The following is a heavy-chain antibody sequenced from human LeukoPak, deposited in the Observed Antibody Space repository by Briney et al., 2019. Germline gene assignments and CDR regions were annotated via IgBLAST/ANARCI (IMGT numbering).Heavy chain of an antibody. D-gene: IGHD6-19*01. CDR1: GFAFTSYW. V-gene: IGHV3-7*01. CDR3: ARGGWAMDY. Sequence: PGGSLRLSCAASGFAFTSYWMSWVRQAPGKGLEWVANIKQVGSQKNYVDSVKGRFTISRDNAKTSLYLQMNSLRAEDTAVYYCARGGWAMDYWGQGTLVTVSS. J-gene: IGHJ4*02. CDR2: IKQVGSQK.